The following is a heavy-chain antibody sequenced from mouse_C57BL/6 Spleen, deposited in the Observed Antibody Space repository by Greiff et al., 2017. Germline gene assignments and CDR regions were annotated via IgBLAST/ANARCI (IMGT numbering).Heavy chain of an antibody. V-gene: IGHV1-18*01. CDR2: INPNNGGT. CDR3: ARVFDGYRGYFDV. J-gene: IGHJ1*03. D-gene: IGHD2-3*01. CDR1: GYTFTDYN. Sequence: EVQVVESGPELVKPGASVKIPCKASGYTFTDYNMAWVKQSHGKSLEWIGDINPNNGGTIYNQKFKGKATLTVYKSSSTAYMELRSLTSEDTAVYYCARVFDGYRGYFDVWGTGTTVTVSS.